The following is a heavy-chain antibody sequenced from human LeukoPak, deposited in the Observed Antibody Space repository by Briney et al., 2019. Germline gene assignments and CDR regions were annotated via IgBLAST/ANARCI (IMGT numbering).Heavy chain of an antibody. CDR3: ARGYSSSWSSGYYGMDV. V-gene: IGHV1-18*01. Sequence: GASVKVCCKASGYTFTSYGISWVRQAPGQRLEWMGWISAYNGNTNYAHKLQGRVTMTTDTSTSTAYMELRSLRPDDTAVYYCARGYSSSWSSGYYGMDVWGQGTTVTVSS. CDR1: GYTFTSYG. J-gene: IGHJ6*02. CDR2: ISAYNGNT. D-gene: IGHD6-13*01.